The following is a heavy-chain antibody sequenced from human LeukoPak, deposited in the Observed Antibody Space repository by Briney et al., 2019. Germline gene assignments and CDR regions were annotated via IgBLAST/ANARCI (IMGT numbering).Heavy chain of an antibody. CDR2: IYPADSDT. J-gene: IGHJ4*02. Sequence: GESLKISCKGSGYSFTAYWIAWVRQMPGKGLEWMGIIYPADSDTRYSPSFQGQVTISADKSISTAYLQWSSLKASDTAIYYCARQDGYALYYFDYWGPGTLVTVSS. D-gene: IGHD2-2*01. CDR3: ARQDGYALYYFDY. V-gene: IGHV5-51*01. CDR1: GYSFTAYW.